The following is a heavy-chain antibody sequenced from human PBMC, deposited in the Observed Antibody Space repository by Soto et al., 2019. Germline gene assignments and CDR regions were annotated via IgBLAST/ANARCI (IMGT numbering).Heavy chain of an antibody. V-gene: IGHV1-18*01. Sequence: QVQLVQSGAEVKKPGASVKVSCKASGYTFTNYGIIWVRQAHGQGLEWMGWISAYNGNTNFAQKLQGRVTLTTDTSTSTAHMELRSLRSDDTAVYYCARAYSSSSLAGYWGQGTLVTVSS. CDR3: ARAYSSSSLAGY. CDR2: ISAYNGNT. CDR1: GYTFTNYG. J-gene: IGHJ4*02. D-gene: IGHD6-6*01.